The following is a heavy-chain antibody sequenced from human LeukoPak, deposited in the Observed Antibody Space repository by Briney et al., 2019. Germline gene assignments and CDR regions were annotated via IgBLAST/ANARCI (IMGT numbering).Heavy chain of an antibody. CDR2: ISSSSSTI. CDR3: ARDRADTAMVTSYFDY. Sequence: PGGSLRLSCAASGFTFSGYAMSWVRQAPGKGLEWVSYISSSSSTIYYADSVKGRFTISRDNAKNSLYLQMNSLRAEDTAVYYCARDRADTAMVTSYFDYWGQGTLVTVSS. J-gene: IGHJ4*02. V-gene: IGHV3-48*01. CDR1: GFTFSGYA. D-gene: IGHD5-18*01.